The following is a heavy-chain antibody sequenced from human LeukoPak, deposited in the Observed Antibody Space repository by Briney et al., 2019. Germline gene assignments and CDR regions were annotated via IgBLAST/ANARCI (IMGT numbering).Heavy chain of an antibody. D-gene: IGHD5-12*01. CDR3: ARHVPRGRSDFDC. CDR1: GFTFSNHW. CDR2: IDEDGDVK. Sequence: GGSLRLSCAASGFTFSNHWMAWVRQTPGKGPEWVANIDEDGDVKSYAESVKGRLPVSRDNGRTSVYLQMNSLRAEDTAIYYCARHVPRGRSDFDCWGQGALVTVS. V-gene: IGHV3-7*01. J-gene: IGHJ4*02.